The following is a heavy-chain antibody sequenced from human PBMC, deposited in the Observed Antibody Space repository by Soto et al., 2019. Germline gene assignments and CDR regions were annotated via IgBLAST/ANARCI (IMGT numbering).Heavy chain of an antibody. CDR2: ISSSSSYI. Sequence: EVQLVESGGGLVKPGGSLRLSCAASGFTFSSYSMNWVRQAPGKGLEWVSSISSSSSYIYYADSVKGRFTISRNNAKNSLYLQMNSLRAEDTAVYYCARSRMLWYAFDIWGQGTMVTVSS. V-gene: IGHV3-21*01. J-gene: IGHJ3*02. D-gene: IGHD2-8*01. CDR1: GFTFSSYS. CDR3: ARSRMLWYAFDI.